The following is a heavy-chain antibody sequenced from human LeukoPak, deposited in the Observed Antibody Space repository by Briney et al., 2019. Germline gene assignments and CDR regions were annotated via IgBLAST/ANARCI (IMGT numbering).Heavy chain of an antibody. V-gene: IGHV3-23*01. Sequence: GGSLRLSCGASGFSFSTYAMSWLRETPGKGLEGVSSITRRGENTYYADFGKGRFTISRDNSKNTLYLQMNSLRAEDTAVYYCAKDRPNYFGPGAYYKSKGDFWGQGTLVTVSS. CDR2: ITRRGENT. CDR1: GFSFSTYA. CDR3: AKDRPNYFGPGAYYKSKGDF. J-gene: IGHJ4*02. D-gene: IGHD3-10*01.